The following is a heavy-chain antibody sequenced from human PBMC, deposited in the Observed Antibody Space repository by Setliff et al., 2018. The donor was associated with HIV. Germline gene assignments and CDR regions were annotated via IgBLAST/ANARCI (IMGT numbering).Heavy chain of an antibody. V-gene: IGHV3-20*04. CDR3: ARIFGVVIDY. Sequence: SLRLSCAASGFTVSSNYMTWVRQAPGKGLEWVSGIDWNGGSTGYADSVRGRFTISRDNAKNSLYLQMNSLRADDTAFYYCARIFGVVIDYWGQGTLVTVSS. D-gene: IGHD3-3*01. CDR2: IDWNGGST. CDR1: GFTVSSNY. J-gene: IGHJ4*02.